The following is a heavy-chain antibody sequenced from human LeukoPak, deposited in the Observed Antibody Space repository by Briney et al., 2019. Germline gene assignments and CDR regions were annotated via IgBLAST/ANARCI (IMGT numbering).Heavy chain of an antibody. D-gene: IGHD5-18*01. Sequence: ASVKVSCKASEYTFTSYSMNWVRQAPGQGLEWMGWINTKTGDPAYAQGFTGRFVFSLDTSVSTAYLQISSLKVEDTAVYYCAQDTSTDVFNYWGQGTLVTVSS. CDR1: EYTFTSYS. V-gene: IGHV7-4-1*02. J-gene: IGHJ4*02. CDR3: AQDTSTDVFNY. CDR2: INTKTGDP.